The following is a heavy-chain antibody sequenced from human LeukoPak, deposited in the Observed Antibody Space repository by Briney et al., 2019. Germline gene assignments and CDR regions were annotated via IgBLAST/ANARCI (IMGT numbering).Heavy chain of an antibody. D-gene: IGHD3-10*01. CDR1: GFTFSNYA. V-gene: IGHV3-23*01. CDR2: IRGTGERT. J-gene: IGHJ6*03. CDR3: ATHSTMVPNYYYYMDV. Sequence: GGSLSLSCAASGFTFSNYAMTWVRQAPGKGLEWVSSIRGTGERTYYPDSVKGHFTISRDNSKNTLYLQMNSLRAEDTAVYYCATHSTMVPNYYYYMDVWGKGTTVTVSS.